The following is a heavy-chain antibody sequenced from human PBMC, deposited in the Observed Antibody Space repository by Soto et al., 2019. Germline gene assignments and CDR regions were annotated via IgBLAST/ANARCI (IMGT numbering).Heavy chain of an antibody. D-gene: IGHD5-12*01. CDR2: ISTYNGDT. CDR3: AREGVAPYYYYGMDV. J-gene: IGHJ6*02. Sequence: QVQLVQSGAEVKKPGASVKVSCKASGYTFTRSGISWVRQAPGQGLEWMGWISTYNGDTNYAQTFQGRVTXTXXXSXRTVHMEVRSLRSDDTDVYYCAREGVAPYYYYGMDVWGQGTPVTVSS. CDR1: GYTFTRSG. V-gene: IGHV1-18*01.